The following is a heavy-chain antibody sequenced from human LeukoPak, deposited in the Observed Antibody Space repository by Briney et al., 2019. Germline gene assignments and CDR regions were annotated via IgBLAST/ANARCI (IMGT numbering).Heavy chain of an antibody. Sequence: ASVKVSCKASGYIFSNYDINWVRRAPGHGLEWMGWMNPNSGRRVYAQKFQGRVTMTRNSSINTAYMELTSLRSDDRAVYYCARGLRSDYWGQGTLVTVSS. D-gene: IGHD3-16*02. V-gene: IGHV1-8*01. CDR1: GYIFSNYD. CDR3: ARGLRSDY. CDR2: MNPNSGRR. J-gene: IGHJ4*02.